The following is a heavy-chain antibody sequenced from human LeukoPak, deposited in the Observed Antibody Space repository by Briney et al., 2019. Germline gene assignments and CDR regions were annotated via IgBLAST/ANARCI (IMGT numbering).Heavy chain of an antibody. CDR3: AKDLEAQPPSDY. D-gene: IGHD1-1*01. J-gene: IGHJ4*02. V-gene: IGHV3-30*18. CDR2: ISYDGSNK. Sequence: GRSLRLSCAASGFTFSSYGMHWVRQAPGKGLEWVAVISYDGSNKYYADSVKGRFTISRDNSKNTLYLQMNSLRAEDTAVYYCAKDLEAQPPSDYWGQGTLVTVSS. CDR1: GFTFSSYG.